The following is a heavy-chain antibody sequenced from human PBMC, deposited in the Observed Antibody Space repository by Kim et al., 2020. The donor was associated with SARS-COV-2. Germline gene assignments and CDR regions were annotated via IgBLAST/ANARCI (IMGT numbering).Heavy chain of an antibody. CDR1: GFTFSSYD. V-gene: IGHV3-13*04. J-gene: IGHJ6*02. CDR3: ARARATFIGGMDV. Sequence: GGSLRLSCAASGFTFSSYDMHWVRQATGKGLEWVSAIGTAGDTYYPGSVKGRFTISRENAKNSLYLQMNSLRAGDTAVYYCARARATFIGGMDVWGQGTTVTVSS. CDR2: IGTAGDT. D-gene: IGHD1-26*01.